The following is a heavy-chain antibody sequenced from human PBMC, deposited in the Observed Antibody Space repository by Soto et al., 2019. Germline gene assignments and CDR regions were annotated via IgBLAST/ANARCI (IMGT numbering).Heavy chain of an antibody. CDR1: GFTFSGSA. Sequence: PGGSLRLSCAASGFTFSGSAMHWVRQASGKGLEWVGRIRSKANSYATAYAASVKGRFTISRDDSKNTAYLQMNSLKTEDTAVYYCTMYYYDSSGYSPAQDYWGQGTLVTVSS. J-gene: IGHJ4*02. V-gene: IGHV3-73*01. D-gene: IGHD3-22*01. CDR3: TMYYYDSSGYSPAQDY. CDR2: IRSKANSYAT.